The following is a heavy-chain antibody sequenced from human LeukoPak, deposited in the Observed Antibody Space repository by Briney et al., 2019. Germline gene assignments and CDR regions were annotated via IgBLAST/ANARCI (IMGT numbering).Heavy chain of an antibody. V-gene: IGHV4-39*01. CDR1: GGSISSSSYY. CDR2: IYYSGST. J-gene: IGHJ5*02. Sequence: SGTLSLTCTVSGGSISSSSYYWDWIRQPPGNGLEWIGTIYYSGSTYYNLSLKSRVTISVDTSKNQFSLKLSSVTAADTAVYYCARQDYYDSSGHPWGWFDPWGQGTLVTVSS. D-gene: IGHD3-22*01. CDR3: ARQDYYDSSGHPWGWFDP.